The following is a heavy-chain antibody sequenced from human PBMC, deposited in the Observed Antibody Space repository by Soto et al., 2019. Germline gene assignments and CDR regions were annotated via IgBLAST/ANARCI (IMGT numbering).Heavy chain of an antibody. CDR3: ARRGRYCSGGSCYAVH. Sequence: QLQLQESGPGLVKPSETLSLTCTVSGGSISSSSYYWGWIRQPPGKGLEWIGSIYYSGSTYYNPSLKSRVTISVDTSKNQFSLKLSSVTAADTAVYYCARRGRYCSGGSCYAVHWGQGTLVTVSS. CDR1: GGSISSSSYY. CDR2: IYYSGST. J-gene: IGHJ4*02. V-gene: IGHV4-39*01. D-gene: IGHD2-15*01.